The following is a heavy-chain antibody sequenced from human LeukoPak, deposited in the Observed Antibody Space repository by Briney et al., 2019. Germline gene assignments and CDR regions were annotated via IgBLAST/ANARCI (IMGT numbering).Heavy chain of an antibody. CDR1: VYTFTGYY. D-gene: IGHD5-12*01. V-gene: IGHV1-2*02. J-gene: IGHJ2*01. CDR3: ARDWEWLGEYWYFDL. Sequence: ASVKVSCTAAVYTFTGYYMHLARQAPGQGLEWMGWINPNSGGTNYAQKFQGRVTMTRDTSISTAYMELSRLRSDDTAVYYCARDWEWLGEYWYFDLWGRGTLVTVSS. CDR2: INPNSGGT.